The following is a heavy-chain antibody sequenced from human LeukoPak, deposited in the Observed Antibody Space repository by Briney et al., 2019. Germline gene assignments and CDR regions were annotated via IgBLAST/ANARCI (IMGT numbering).Heavy chain of an antibody. CDR2: IYYSGST. CDR1: GGSVTSYY. Sequence: SETLSLTCTVSGGSVTSYYWSWIRQPPGKGLEWIGYIYYSGSTNYNPSLKIRVTISVDTSTNQFSLKLSSVTAADTAVYYCARDNWNYGSSMDVWGQGTTVTVSS. J-gene: IGHJ6*02. V-gene: IGHV4-59*02. CDR3: ARDNWNYGSSMDV. D-gene: IGHD1-7*01.